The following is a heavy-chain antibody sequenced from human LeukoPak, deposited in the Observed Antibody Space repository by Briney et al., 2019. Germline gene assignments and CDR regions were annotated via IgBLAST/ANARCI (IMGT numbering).Heavy chain of an antibody. CDR3: ARDLPSTSNWELDY. D-gene: IGHD7-27*01. CDR1: GYTFIDYF. J-gene: IGHJ4*02. Sequence: ASVKVSSKASGYTFIDYFIHCVRQAPGQGLEWMGRINPNSGGTDYAQNFQGRVTMTRDTSSSTAYMELSRLRSDDTAVYYCARDLPSTSNWELDYWGQGILVTVSS. V-gene: IGHV1-2*06. CDR2: INPNSGGT.